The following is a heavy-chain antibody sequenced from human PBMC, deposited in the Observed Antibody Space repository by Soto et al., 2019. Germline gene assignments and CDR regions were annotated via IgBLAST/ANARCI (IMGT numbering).Heavy chain of an antibody. CDR2: IWYDGSNK. D-gene: IGHD3-3*01. CDR1: GFTFSSYG. V-gene: IGHV3-33*01. Sequence: GGSLRLSCAASGFTFSSYGMHWVRQAPGKGLEWVAVIWYDGSNKYYADSVKGRFTISRDNSKNTLYLQMNSLRAEDTAVYYCARGNNGFLEWLLYDAFDIWGQGTMVTVSS. CDR3: ARGNNGFLEWLLYDAFDI. J-gene: IGHJ3*02.